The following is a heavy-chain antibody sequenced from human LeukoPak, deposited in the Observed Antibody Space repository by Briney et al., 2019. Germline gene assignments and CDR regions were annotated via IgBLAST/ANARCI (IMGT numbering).Heavy chain of an antibody. V-gene: IGHV3-21*01. Sequence: GGSLRLSCAASGFTFSSYSMNWVRQAPGKGLEWVSSISSSSSYIYYADSVKGRFTISRDNAKNSLYLQMNSLRAEDTAVYYCARDPGYYASSGRTHFDYWGQGTLVTVSS. CDR3: ARDPGYYASSGRTHFDY. CDR2: ISSSSSYI. CDR1: GFTFSSYS. J-gene: IGHJ4*02. D-gene: IGHD3-22*01.